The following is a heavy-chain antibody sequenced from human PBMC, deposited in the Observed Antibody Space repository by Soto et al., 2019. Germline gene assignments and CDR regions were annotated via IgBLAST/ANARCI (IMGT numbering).Heavy chain of an antibody. CDR3: SRLTTMVREINDDPFDF. D-gene: IGHD3-10*01. Sequence: ASVKVSCKASGYTFTKDYIHWVRQAPGQGLEWMGVINPTGGRASYAPKFQGRVTLTRDTSTSTAYMELSSLRSDDTAVYFCSRLTTMVREINDDPFDFWGQGTLVTVSS. J-gene: IGHJ4*03. CDR2: INPTGGRA. V-gene: IGHV1-46*03. CDR1: GYTFTKDY.